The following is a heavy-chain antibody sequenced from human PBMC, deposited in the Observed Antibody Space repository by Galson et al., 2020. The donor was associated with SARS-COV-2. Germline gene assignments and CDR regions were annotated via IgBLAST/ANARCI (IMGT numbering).Heavy chain of an antibody. CDR3: ARFADFTFGGECVCDV. CDR1: GFTFSNFS. CDR2: IRDRGNNA. D-gene: IGHD3-16*01. J-gene: IGHJ3*01. Sequence: GGSQRLTCAASGFTFSNFSTSWVRQVPETGLEWVSFIRDRGNNAYYADSVKGRFTAYRDNSQNALYLRLARLIAEDTATYDCARFADFTFGGECVCDVWGQGTVVTVS. V-gene: IGHV3-23*01.